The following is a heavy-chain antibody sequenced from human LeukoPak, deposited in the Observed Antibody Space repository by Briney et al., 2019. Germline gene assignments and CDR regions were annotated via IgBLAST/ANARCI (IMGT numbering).Heavy chain of an antibody. J-gene: IGHJ4*02. Sequence: GGSLRLFCAASGFSFTTYSMNWVRQAPGKGLEWVSSISSSSSYIYYADSVKGRFTISRDNAKNSLYLQMNSLRAEDTAVYYCARLVRAYCGGDCRDAFDYWGQGTLVTVSS. D-gene: IGHD2-21*02. CDR3: ARLVRAYCGGDCRDAFDY. V-gene: IGHV3-21*01. CDR2: ISSSSSYI. CDR1: GFSFTTYS.